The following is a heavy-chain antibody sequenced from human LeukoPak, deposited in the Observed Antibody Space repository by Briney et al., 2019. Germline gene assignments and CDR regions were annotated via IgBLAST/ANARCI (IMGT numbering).Heavy chain of an antibody. D-gene: IGHD5-24*01. Sequence: NTSETLSLTCTVSGGSVSSGSYYWSWIRQPPGKGLEWIGYIYYSGSTNYNPSLKSRVTISVDTSKNQFPLKLSSVTAAGTAVYYCATEGRGPSGCFPVDYWGQGTLVTVSS. V-gene: IGHV4-61*01. CDR3: ATEGRGPSGCFPVDY. CDR2: IYYSGST. CDR1: GGSVSSGSYY. J-gene: IGHJ4*02.